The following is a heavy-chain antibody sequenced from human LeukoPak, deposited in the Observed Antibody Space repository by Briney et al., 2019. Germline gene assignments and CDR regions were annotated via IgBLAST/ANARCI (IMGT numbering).Heavy chain of an antibody. CDR3: ARAGYDSNGLDY. CDR1: GYSFTGYY. D-gene: IGHD3-22*01. CDR2: INPNSGGT. V-gene: IGHV1-2*06. Sequence: ASVEVSCKASGYSFTGYYIHWVRQAPGQGLEWLGRINPNSGGTHYAQKFQGRVTMTRDTSIVTAYMELSRLGPDDTAVYYCARAGYDSNGLDYWGQGTLVTVSS. J-gene: IGHJ4*02.